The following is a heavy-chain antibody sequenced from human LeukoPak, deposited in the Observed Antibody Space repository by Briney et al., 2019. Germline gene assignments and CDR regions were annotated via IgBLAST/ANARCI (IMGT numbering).Heavy chain of an antibody. CDR1: GFTFSSYS. Sequence: GGSLRLSCAASGFTFSSYSMNWVRQAPGKGLEWVSSISDSSKYTYYADSLKGRFTISRDNAKSSLFLQMHSLRAEDTAVYYCARVLEAAAFDYWGQGTLVTVSS. D-gene: IGHD6-13*01. J-gene: IGHJ4*02. V-gene: IGHV3-21*01. CDR3: ARVLEAAAFDY. CDR2: ISDSSKYT.